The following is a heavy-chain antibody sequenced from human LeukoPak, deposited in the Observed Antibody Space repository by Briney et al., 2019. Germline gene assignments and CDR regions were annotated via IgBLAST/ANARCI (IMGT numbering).Heavy chain of an antibody. V-gene: IGHV1-18*01. CDR2: ISAYNGNT. Sequence: ASVKVSCKASGYTFTSHGISWVRHAPGQGLEWMGWISAYNGNTNYAQKLQGRVTMTTDTSTSTAYMELRSLRSDDTAVYYCAREPYSSSYRSKSGYFDYWGQGTLVTVSS. CDR3: AREPYSSSYRSKSGYFDY. D-gene: IGHD6-13*01. CDR1: GYTFTSHG. J-gene: IGHJ4*02.